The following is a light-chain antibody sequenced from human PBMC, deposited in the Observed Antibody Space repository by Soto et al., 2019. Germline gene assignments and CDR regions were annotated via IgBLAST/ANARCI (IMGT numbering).Light chain of an antibody. CDR3: QQYDYSRT. J-gene: IGKJ1*01. Sequence: DIQMTQSPSTLSASVGDSVTITCRASQSITASLAWYQQKPGEAPKLLIYDVSNLESGVPPRFSGSGSGTEFSLTIRSLQPDDFATYYCQQYDYSRTFGQGTKVEIK. CDR1: QSITAS. CDR2: DVS. V-gene: IGKV1-5*01.